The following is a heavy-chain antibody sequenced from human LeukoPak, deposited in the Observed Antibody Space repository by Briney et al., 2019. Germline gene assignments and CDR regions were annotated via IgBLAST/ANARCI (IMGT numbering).Heavy chain of an antibody. D-gene: IGHD2-8*01. V-gene: IGHV3-48*03. CDR3: ARDAMVYAKPVPFDY. CDR2: ISGSGSTI. J-gene: IGHJ4*02. CDR1: GFTFSSYE. Sequence: GGSLRLSCAASGFTFSSYEMNWVRLAPGKGLEWVSYISGSGSTIYYADSVKGRFTISRDNAKNSLYLQMNSLRAEDTAVYYCARDAMVYAKPVPFDYWGQGTLVTVSS.